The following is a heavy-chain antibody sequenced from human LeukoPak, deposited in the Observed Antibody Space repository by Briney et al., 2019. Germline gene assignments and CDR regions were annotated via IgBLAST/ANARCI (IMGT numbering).Heavy chain of an antibody. CDR2: ISGSGGST. Sequence: GGSLRLSCAASGFTLSSYAMRWVRQAPGKGLEWVSAISGSGGSTYYADSVKGRFTISRDNSKNTLYLQMNSLRAEDTAVYYCAKGHVTMIVVISPIDYWGQGTLVTVSS. V-gene: IGHV3-23*01. CDR3: AKGHVTMIVVISPIDY. J-gene: IGHJ4*02. D-gene: IGHD3-22*01. CDR1: GFTLSSYA.